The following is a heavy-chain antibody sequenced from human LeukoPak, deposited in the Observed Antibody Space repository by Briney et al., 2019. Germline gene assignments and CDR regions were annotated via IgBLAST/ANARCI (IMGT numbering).Heavy chain of an antibody. J-gene: IGHJ4*02. V-gene: IGHV3-53*01. D-gene: IGHD2-15*01. CDR3: AKVTTGSCYNPLDY. Sequence: GGSLRLSCAASGFIVSDSYMSWVRQAPGKGLEWASLINTGGDPYYADSVKGRFTISRDNSKNTLYLQMNSLRAEDTAVYYCAKVTTGSCYNPLDYWGQGTLVTVSS. CDR2: INTGGDP. CDR1: GFIVSDSY.